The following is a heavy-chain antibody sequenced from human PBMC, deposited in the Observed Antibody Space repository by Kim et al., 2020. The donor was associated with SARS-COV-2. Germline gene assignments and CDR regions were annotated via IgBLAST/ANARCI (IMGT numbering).Heavy chain of an antibody. V-gene: IGHV4-39*01. CDR3: ARTYYDILTGYPNFDY. J-gene: IGHJ4*02. Sequence: SNPSLKSRVTISVATSKNQFSLKLSSVTAADTAVYYCARTYYDILTGYPNFDYWGQGTLVTVSS. D-gene: IGHD3-9*01.